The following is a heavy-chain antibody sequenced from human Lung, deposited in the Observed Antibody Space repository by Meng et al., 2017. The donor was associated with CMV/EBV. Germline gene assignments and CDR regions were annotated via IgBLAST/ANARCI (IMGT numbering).Heavy chain of an antibody. J-gene: IGHJ6*02. CDR3: ARNNCSSTSCYSLYYYGMDV. V-gene: IGHV3-53*01. CDR2: IYSGGST. Sequence: ESLKISCAASGFTVSSNYMSWVRQAPGKGLERVSVIYSGGSTYYADSVKGRFTISRDNSKNTLYLQMNSLRAEDTAVYYCARNNCSSTSCYSLYYYGMDVWGQGXTVTVSS. CDR1: GFTVSSNY. D-gene: IGHD2-2*01.